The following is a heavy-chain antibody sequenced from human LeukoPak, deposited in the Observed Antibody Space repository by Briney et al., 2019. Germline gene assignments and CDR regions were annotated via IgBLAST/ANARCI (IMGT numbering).Heavy chain of an antibody. CDR2: ISNDGSDK. D-gene: IGHD3-22*01. CDR1: GFTFSNNA. CDR3: ARGTYYYDTSGYYSGGLGY. Sequence: GRSLRLSCAASGFTFSNNAMHWVRQAPGKGLECVAVISNDGSDKYYADSVKGRFIISRDNSENTLYLQMNSLRAEDTAVYYCARGTYYYDTSGYYSGGLGYRGQGTLVTVSS. J-gene: IGHJ4*02. V-gene: IGHV3-30*04.